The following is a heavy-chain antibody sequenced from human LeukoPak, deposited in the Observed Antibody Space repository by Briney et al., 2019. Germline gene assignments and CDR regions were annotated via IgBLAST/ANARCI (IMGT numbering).Heavy chain of an antibody. CDR3: TRSLVVGGTRPNDY. V-gene: IGHV3-74*03. CDR2: INTGGNDI. D-gene: IGHD2-15*01. J-gene: IGHJ4*02. Sequence: GGSLRLSCAASGFTFSAYWMHWVRQAPGKGLVWLSRINTGGNDITYADSVKGRFTISRDNAKNTLYLQMNSLTVEDTAVYFCTRSLVVGGTRPNDYWGQGTLVTVAS. CDR1: GFTFSAYW.